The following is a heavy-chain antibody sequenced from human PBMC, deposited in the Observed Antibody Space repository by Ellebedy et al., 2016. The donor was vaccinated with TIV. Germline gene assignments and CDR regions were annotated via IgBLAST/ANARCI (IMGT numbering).Heavy chain of an antibody. V-gene: IGHV3-53*01. J-gene: IGHJ4*02. D-gene: IGHD3-22*01. CDR3: ARGVRGYWDFDY. CDR1: GFTVSSIY. CDR2: IHSGCSP. Sequence: GESLKISCAASGFTVSSIYMTWVRQAPAKGLAWVSVIHSGCSPGYADSVKGRFTISRDDSKNTLYLQMSSLRAEDTAVYYCARGVRGYWDFDYWGQGALVTVSS.